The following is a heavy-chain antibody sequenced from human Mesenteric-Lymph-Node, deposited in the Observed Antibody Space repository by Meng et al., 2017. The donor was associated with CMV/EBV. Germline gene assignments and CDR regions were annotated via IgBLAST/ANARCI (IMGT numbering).Heavy chain of an antibody. V-gene: IGHV1-18*01. CDR2: FSLYNGNT. J-gene: IGHJ3*01. CDR3: VRVGYGVSILDL. CDR1: GYTFTHYG. Sequence: ASVKVSCKASGYTFTHYGISWLRQAPGQGLEWMGWFSLYNGNTNYAQKFQDRVTLTTDTSTDTAYMELRSLRSDDTAVYFCVRVGYGVSILDLWGQGTMVTVSS. D-gene: IGHD3-3*02.